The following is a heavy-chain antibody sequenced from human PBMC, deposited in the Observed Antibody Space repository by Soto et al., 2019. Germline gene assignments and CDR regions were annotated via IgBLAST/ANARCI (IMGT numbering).Heavy chain of an antibody. V-gene: IGHV3-23*01. D-gene: IGHD1-26*01. CDR2: ISGSGDTT. CDR3: AKPQWELLD. Sequence: VGSLRLSCATSGFTFSSFSMSWVRQAPGKGLEWVSAISGSGDTTFYADSVKGRFTISRDSSKNTLYLQMNSLRADDTAVYYCAKPQWELLDWGQGILVTVSS. J-gene: IGHJ4*02. CDR1: GFTFSSFS.